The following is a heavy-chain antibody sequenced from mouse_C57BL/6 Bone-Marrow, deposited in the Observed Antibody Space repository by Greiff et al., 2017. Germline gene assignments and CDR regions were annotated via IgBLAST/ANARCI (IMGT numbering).Heavy chain of an antibody. CDR1: GFSLTSYG. CDR2: IWSGGST. D-gene: IGHD1-1*01. J-gene: IGHJ3*01. V-gene: IGHV2-2*01. CDR3: ARAGYYYGSSYAAWLAY. Sequence: VQVVESGPGLVQPSQSLSITCTVSGFSLTSYGVHWVRQSPGKGLEWLGVIWSGGSTDYNAAFISSLSIRQEHYKSQVFFKLHSLQADDTAISYCARAGYYYGSSYAAWLAYWGQGTLVTVSA.